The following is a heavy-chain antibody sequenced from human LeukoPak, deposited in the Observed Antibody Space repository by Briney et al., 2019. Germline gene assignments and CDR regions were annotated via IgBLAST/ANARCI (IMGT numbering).Heavy chain of an antibody. CDR1: GFTFSRNA. D-gene: IGHD4-17*01. CDR3: AKGSNYGDYSLHFDY. V-gene: IGHV3-21*04. CDR2: ISSSSNYM. Sequence: NTGGSLRLSCAASGFTFSRNAMNWVRQAPGKGLEWVSFISSSSNYMSYADSVKGRFTISRDNSKNTLYLQMNSLRAEDTAVYYCAKGSNYGDYSLHFDYWGQGTLVTVSS. J-gene: IGHJ4*02.